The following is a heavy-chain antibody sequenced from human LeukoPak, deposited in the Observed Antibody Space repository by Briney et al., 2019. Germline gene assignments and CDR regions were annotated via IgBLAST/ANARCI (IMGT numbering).Heavy chain of an antibody. Sequence: VASVKVSCKASGYTFTGYYMHWVRQAPGQGLEWMGRINPNSGGTNYAQKFQGRVTMTRDTSISTAYMELSRLRSDDTAVYYCAGTQAGWDSSGYYYFDYWGQGTLVTVSS. CDR2: INPNSGGT. V-gene: IGHV1-2*06. CDR3: AGTQAGWDSSGYYYFDY. CDR1: GYTFTGYY. D-gene: IGHD3-22*01. J-gene: IGHJ4*02.